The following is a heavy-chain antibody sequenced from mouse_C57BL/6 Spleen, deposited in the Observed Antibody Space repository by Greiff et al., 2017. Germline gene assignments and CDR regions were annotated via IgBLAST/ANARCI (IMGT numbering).Heavy chain of an antibody. V-gene: IGHV1-64*01. Sequence: QVQLQQPGAELVKPGASVKLSCKASGYTFTSYWMHWVKQRPGQGLEWIGMIHPNSGSTNYNEKFKSKATLTVDKSTSTAYMQLSSLTSEDSAVYYCARGVYYGSSSYYFDYWGQGTTRTVSS. CDR2: IHPNSGST. CDR1: GYTFTSYW. CDR3: ARGVYYGSSSYYFDY. D-gene: IGHD1-1*01. J-gene: IGHJ2*01.